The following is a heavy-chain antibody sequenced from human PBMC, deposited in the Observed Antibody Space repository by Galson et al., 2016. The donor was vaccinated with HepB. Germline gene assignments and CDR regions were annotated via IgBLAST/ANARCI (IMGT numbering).Heavy chain of an antibody. V-gene: IGHV4-30-4*01. CDR2: IYYSGST. CDR3: ARANYYGSGSYMGSWVDP. J-gene: IGHJ5*02. D-gene: IGHD3-10*01. Sequence: TLSLTCTVSGGSISSGDYYWSWIRQPPGKGLEWIGYIYYSGSTYHSPSLKSRVTISVDTSNNQFSLKLSSVTAADTAVYYCARANYYGSGSYMGSWVDPWGQGTLVTVSS. CDR1: GGSISSGDYY.